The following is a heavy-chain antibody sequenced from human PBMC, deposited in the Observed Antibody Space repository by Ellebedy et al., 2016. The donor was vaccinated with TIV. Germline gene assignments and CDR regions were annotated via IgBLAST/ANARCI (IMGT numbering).Heavy chain of an antibody. D-gene: IGHD3-22*01. Sequence: PGGSLRLSCAASGFTFSNYWMHWVRQAPGKGLVWVSRINSDGSSTSYADSVKGRFTISRDNAKNTLYLQMNSLRAEDTAVYYCARPRGDYYDSSGYHYNYWGQGTPVTVSS. J-gene: IGHJ4*02. CDR2: INSDGSST. CDR1: GFTFSNYW. CDR3: ARPRGDYYDSSGYHYNY. V-gene: IGHV3-74*01.